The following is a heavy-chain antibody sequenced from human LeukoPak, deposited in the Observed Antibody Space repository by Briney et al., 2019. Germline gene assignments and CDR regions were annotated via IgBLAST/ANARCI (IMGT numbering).Heavy chain of an antibody. CDR1: GFTFSNAW. Sequence: GGSLRLSCAASGFTFSNAWMSWVRQAPGKGLEWVAVIWYDGSNKYYADSVKGRFTISRDNSKNTLYLQMNNLRAEDTAVYYCARDSPDDYYDSSGYYRLDYWGQGTLVTVS. D-gene: IGHD3-22*01. CDR3: ARDSPDDYYDSSGYYRLDY. J-gene: IGHJ4*02. CDR2: IWYDGSNK. V-gene: IGHV3-33*08.